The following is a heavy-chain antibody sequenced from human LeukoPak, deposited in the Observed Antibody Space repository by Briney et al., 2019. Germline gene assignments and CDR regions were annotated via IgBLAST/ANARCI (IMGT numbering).Heavy chain of an antibody. J-gene: IGHJ5*02. D-gene: IGHD6-13*01. CDR3: AICIAAAGTPGWFDP. CDR1: GYSFTSYW. V-gene: IGHV5-51*04. Sequence: GESLKISCKGSGYSFTSYWIGWVRQMPGKGLEWMGIIYPGDSDTRYSPSFQGQVTISADKPISTAYLQWSSLKASDTAMYYCAICIAAAGTPGWFDPWGQGTLVTVSS. CDR2: IYPGDSDT.